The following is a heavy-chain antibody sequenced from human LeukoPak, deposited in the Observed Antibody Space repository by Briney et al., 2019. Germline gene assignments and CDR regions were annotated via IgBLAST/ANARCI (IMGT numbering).Heavy chain of an antibody. CDR1: GGSISSYY. D-gene: IGHD6-13*01. Sequence: SETLSLTCTVSGGSISSYYWSWIRQPAGKGLEWIGRIYTSGSTNYSPSLKSRVTMSVDTSKNQFSLKLSSVTAADTAVYYCARDLGAGSSWFLFDYWGQGTLVTVSS. V-gene: IGHV4-4*07. J-gene: IGHJ4*02. CDR2: IYTSGST. CDR3: ARDLGAGSSWFLFDY.